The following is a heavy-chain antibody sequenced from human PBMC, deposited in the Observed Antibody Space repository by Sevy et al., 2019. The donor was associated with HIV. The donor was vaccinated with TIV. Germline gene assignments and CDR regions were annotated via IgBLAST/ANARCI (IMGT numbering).Heavy chain of an antibody. CDR1: GGSISSYY. J-gene: IGHJ6*02. CDR2: IYYSGST. Sequence: SETLSLTCTVSGGSISSYYWSWIRQPPGKGLEWIGYIYYSGSTNYNPSLTSRVTISVDTSKNQFSLKLSSETAADTAVYYCARGWMGATYYYYGMDVWGQGTTVTVSS. CDR3: ARGWMGATYYYYGMDV. D-gene: IGHD1-26*01. V-gene: IGHV4-59*13.